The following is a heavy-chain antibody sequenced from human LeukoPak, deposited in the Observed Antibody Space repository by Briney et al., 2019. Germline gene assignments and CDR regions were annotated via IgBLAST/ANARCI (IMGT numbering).Heavy chain of an antibody. CDR1: GDSVSTNSAA. CDR3: ARSVAAQPYFDY. J-gene: IGHJ4*02. CDR2: TYYKSKWYY. D-gene: IGHD6-19*01. V-gene: IGHV6-1*01. Sequence: SQSLSLTCAISGDSVSTNSAAWNWIRQSPSRGLEWLGRTYYKSKWYYDYRITINPDTSKNQFSLQLNPVTPEDTAVYFCARSVAAQPYFDYWGQGTLVTVSS.